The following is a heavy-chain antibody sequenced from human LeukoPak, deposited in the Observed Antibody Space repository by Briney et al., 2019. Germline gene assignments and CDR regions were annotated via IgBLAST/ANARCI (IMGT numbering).Heavy chain of an antibody. CDR1: GFTFSSYA. D-gene: IGHD3-22*01. J-gene: IGHJ4*02. CDR2: ISGSGGST. CDR3: AKVGYYDSSGSLGY. Sequence: GGSLRLSCAASGFTFSSYAMSWVRQAPGKGLEWVSAISGSGGSTYYADSVKGRFTISRDNSKNTLYLQMNSLGAEDTAVYYCAKVGYYDSSGSLGYWGQGTLVTVSS. V-gene: IGHV3-23*01.